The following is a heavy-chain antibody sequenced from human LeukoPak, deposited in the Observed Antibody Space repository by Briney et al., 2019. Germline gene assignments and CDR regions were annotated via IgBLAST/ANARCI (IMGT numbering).Heavy chain of an antibody. CDR2: INPSGGST. Sequence: ASVKVSCKASGYTFTSYGISWVRQAPGQGLEWMGIINPSGGSTSYAQKFQGRVTITADKSTSTAYMELSSLRSEDTAVYYCARSAYYYGSGSLDFERYNWFDPWGQGTLVTVSS. V-gene: IGHV1-46*01. J-gene: IGHJ5*02. CDR1: GYTFTSYG. D-gene: IGHD3-10*01. CDR3: ARSAYYYGSGSLDFERYNWFDP.